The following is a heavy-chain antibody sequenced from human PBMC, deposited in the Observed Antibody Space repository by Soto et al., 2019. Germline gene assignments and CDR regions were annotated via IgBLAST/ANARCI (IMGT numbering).Heavy chain of an antibody. V-gene: IGHV3-21*01. CDR2: ISSSSSYI. CDR1: GVTFISYS. J-gene: IGHJ6*03. CDR3: ARVDCSGGSCYFETGDYYYYMDV. D-gene: IGHD2-15*01. Sequence: PGGSLRLSCAASGVTFISYSMNWVRQATGKGLEWVSSISSSSSYIYYADSVKGRFTISRDNAKNSLYLQMNSLRAEDTAVYYCARVDCSGGSCYFETGDYYYYMDVWGKGTTVTVSS.